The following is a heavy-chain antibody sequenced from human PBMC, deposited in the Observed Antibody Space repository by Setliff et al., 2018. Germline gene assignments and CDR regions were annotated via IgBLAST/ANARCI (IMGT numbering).Heavy chain of an antibody. V-gene: IGHV1-69*05. J-gene: IGHJ6*03. Sequence: SVKVSCKASGGTFSSYGISWVRQAPGQGLEWLGGTIPNFGTTNYAQEFQGRVTIITDESTSTAYMELSSLRFEDTAVYYCAREGVDTRASTDYRYYMDVWGKGTTVTVSS. D-gene: IGHD5-18*01. CDR3: AREGVDTRASTDYRYYMDV. CDR2: TIPNFGTT. CDR1: GGTFSSYG.